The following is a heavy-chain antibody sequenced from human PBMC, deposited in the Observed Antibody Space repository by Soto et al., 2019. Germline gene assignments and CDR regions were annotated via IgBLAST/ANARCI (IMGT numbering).Heavy chain of an antibody. D-gene: IGHD1-1*01. CDR2: ISAYNGNT. CDR1: GYTFSTYG. J-gene: IGHJ4*02. CDR3: ARGFTTGATIEGFDY. V-gene: IGHV1-18*01. Sequence: ASVKVSCKASGYTFSTYGISWVRQAPGQGLEWMGWISAYNGNTNYAQKLQGRVTMTTDTSTSTAYMELRSLTSADTAIYYCARGFTTGATIEGFDYWGQGTLVTVSS.